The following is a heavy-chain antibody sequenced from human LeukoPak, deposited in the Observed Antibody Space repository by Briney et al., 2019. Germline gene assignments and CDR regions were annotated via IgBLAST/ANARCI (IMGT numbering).Heavy chain of an antibody. J-gene: IGHJ5*02. CDR1: GGSISSGNYY. CDR3: ARQVDP. V-gene: IGHV4-61*02. CDR2: ISTSGNT. Sequence: SETLSLTCTVSGGSISSGNYYWSWIWQPAGKGLEWIGRISTSGNTNYNPSLKSRVTISVDTSKNQFSLKLSSVTAADTAVYYCARQVDPWGQGTLVTVSS.